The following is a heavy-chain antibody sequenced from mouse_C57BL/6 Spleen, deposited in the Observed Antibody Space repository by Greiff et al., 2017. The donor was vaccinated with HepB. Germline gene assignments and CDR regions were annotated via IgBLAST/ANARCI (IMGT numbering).Heavy chain of an antibody. CDR3: ARQPTVVASYYFDY. J-gene: IGHJ2*01. V-gene: IGHV1-26*01. Sequence: VQLQQSGPELVKPGASVKISCKASGYTFTDYYMNWVKQSHGKSLEWIGDINPNNGGTSYNQKFKGKATLTVDKSSSTAYMELRSLTSEDSAVYYCARQPTVVASYYFDYWGQGTTLTVSS. CDR1: GYTFTDYY. D-gene: IGHD1-1*01. CDR2: INPNNGGT.